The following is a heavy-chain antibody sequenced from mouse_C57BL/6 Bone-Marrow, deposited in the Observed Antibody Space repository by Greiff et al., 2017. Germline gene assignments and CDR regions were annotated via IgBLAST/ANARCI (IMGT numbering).Heavy chain of an antibody. Sequence: QVQLQQPGTELVKPGASVKLSCKASGYTFTSYWMHWVKQRSGQGLEWIGNINPSNGGTNYNEKFKSKATLTVDKSSSTAYMQLSSLTSEDSAVYYCAPWDYGSSYPYFDYWGQGTTLTVSS. CDR1: GYTFTSYW. CDR2: INPSNGGT. D-gene: IGHD1-1*01. J-gene: IGHJ2*01. CDR3: APWDYGSSYPYFDY. V-gene: IGHV1-53*01.